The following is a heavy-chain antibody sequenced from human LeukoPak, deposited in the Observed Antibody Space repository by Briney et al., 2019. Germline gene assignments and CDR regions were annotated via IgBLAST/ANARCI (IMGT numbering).Heavy chain of an antibody. D-gene: IGHD4-23*01. J-gene: IGHJ4*02. CDR1: GGSISSYY. Sequence: SETLSLTCTVSGGSISSYYWSWIRQPPGKGLEWIGYIYYSGSTNYNSSLKSRVTISVDTSKNQFSLKLSSVTAADTAVYYCASYDYGGNSGYWGQGTLVTVSS. CDR2: IYYSGST. V-gene: IGHV4-59*01. CDR3: ASYDYGGNSGY.